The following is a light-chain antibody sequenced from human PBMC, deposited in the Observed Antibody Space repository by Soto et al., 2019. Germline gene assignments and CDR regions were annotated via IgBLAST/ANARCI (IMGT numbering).Light chain of an antibody. CDR3: QQSYMTPWT. J-gene: IGKJ1*01. V-gene: IGKV1-39*01. CDR1: QSINKY. CDR2: AAS. Sequence: DIQMTQSPSPLSASVGDRVTITCRASQSINKYLNWYQQKPGKAPEPLIYAASSLQSGVPSRFRGSGAETDFTLTISSLQPEEFGTYYCQQSYMTPWTLAPGTKVDIK.